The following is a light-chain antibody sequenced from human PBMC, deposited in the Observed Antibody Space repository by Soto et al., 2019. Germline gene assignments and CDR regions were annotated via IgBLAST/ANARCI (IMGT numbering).Light chain of an antibody. J-gene: IGKJ1*01. CDR1: QSVRSN. CDR3: QHRDNWPWT. V-gene: IGKV3-11*01. Sequence: ETVLTQSPATLSLSPVERATLSCRASQSVRSNLAWYQHRPGQAPRLLIYDASNRATGIPGRFSGSGSGTDFTLTISNLEPEDFAFYYCQHRDNWPWTFGQGAKVEIK. CDR2: DAS.